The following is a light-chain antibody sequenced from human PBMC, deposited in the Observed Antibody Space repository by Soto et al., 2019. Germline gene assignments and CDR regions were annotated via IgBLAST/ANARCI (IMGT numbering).Light chain of an antibody. CDR2: DAS. J-gene: IGKJ2*01. CDR3: HQYDNLSYT. V-gene: IGKV1-33*01. Sequence: EIQMTQSPSSLSASVGVRVTITCQASQDISNYLNWYQQKPGKAPKLLIYDASNVETGVPSRFSGSGSGTDFTFTISSLQPEDIATYYCHQYDNLSYTFGQGTKLEIK. CDR1: QDISNY.